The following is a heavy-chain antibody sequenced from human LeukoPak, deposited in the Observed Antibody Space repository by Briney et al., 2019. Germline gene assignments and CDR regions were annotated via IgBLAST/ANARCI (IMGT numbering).Heavy chain of an antibody. J-gene: IGHJ4*02. D-gene: IGHD3-3*01. CDR2: ISGSGGNT. CDR1: GFTFSSYA. Sequence: PGGSLRLSCAASGFTFSSYAMSWVRRAPGKGLEWVSSISGSGGNTISADSVKGRFTISRDNSKNTLSLQMNSLRAEDTAVYYCAKHHYDFWSGYFGEYWGQGTLVTVSS. V-gene: IGHV3-23*01. CDR3: AKHHYDFWSGYFGEY.